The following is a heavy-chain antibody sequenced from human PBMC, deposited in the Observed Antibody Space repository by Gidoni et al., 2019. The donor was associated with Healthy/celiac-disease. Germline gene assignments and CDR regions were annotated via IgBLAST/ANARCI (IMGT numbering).Heavy chain of an antibody. J-gene: IGHJ4*02. CDR3: ARTYTIFGVENYFDY. CDR2: ISSSSSYI. D-gene: IGHD3-3*01. CDR1: GFTFSSYS. V-gene: IGHV3-21*01. Sequence: EVQLVESGGGLVKPGGSLRFSCAASGFTFSSYSMNWVRQAPGKGLEWVSSISSSSSYIYYADSVKGRFTISRVNAKNSLYLQMNSLRAEDTAVYYCARTYTIFGVENYFDYWGQGTLVTVSS.